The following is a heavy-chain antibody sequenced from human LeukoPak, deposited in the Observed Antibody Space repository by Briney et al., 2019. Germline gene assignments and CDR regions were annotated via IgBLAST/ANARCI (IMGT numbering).Heavy chain of an antibody. D-gene: IGHD1-26*01. Sequence: GGSLRLSCAASGFTFSSHSMNWVRQAPGKGLEWVSSISSSSSYIYYADSVKGRFTISRDNAKNSLYLQMNSLRAEDTAVYYCARDKGSGSPYYFDYWGQGTLVTVSS. CDR3: ARDKGSGSPYYFDY. CDR1: GFTFSSHS. V-gene: IGHV3-21*01. J-gene: IGHJ4*02. CDR2: ISSSSSYI.